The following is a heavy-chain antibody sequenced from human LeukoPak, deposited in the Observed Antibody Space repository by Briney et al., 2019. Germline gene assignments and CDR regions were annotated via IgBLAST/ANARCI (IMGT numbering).Heavy chain of an antibody. CDR3: ARHLIEIKPTTIAAAGKNWFDP. V-gene: IGHV4-39*01. CDR2: IYYSGSA. CDR1: GGSISSSSYY. Sequence: SETLSLTCTVSGGSISSSSYYWGWIRQPPGKGLEWIGSIYYSGSAYYNPSLKSRVIISVDTSKNQFSLKLSSVTAADTAVYYCARHLIEIKPTTIAAAGKNWFDPWGQGTLVTVSS. J-gene: IGHJ5*02. D-gene: IGHD6-13*01.